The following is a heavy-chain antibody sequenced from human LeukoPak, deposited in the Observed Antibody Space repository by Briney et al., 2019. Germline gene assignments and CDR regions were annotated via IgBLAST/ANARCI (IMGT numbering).Heavy chain of an antibody. Sequence: SETLSLTCTVSGGSISSSSYYWGWIRQPPGTGLEWIGSIYYSGSTYYNPSLKSRVTISVDTSKNQFSLKLSSVTAADTAVYYCARQVDSSGYYYFYFDYWGQGTLVTVSS. CDR3: ARQVDSSGYYYFYFDY. J-gene: IGHJ4*02. CDR1: GGSISSSSYY. D-gene: IGHD3-22*01. V-gene: IGHV4-39*01. CDR2: IYYSGST.